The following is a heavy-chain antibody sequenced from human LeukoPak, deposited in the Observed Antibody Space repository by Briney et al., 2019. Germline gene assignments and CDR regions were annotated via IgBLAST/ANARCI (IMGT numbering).Heavy chain of an antibody. V-gene: IGHV4-61*02. CDR2: IYTSESP. Sequence: SETLSLTCTVSGNSISSGDNYWSWIRQPAGKGLEWIGRIYTSESPTYNPSLKSRVTMSLATSKNQFSLKLSSVTAADTAVYYCARGGYVWGSYRYLDYWGQGTLVTVSS. J-gene: IGHJ4*02. CDR3: ARGGYVWGSYRYLDY. CDR1: GNSISSGDNY. D-gene: IGHD3-16*02.